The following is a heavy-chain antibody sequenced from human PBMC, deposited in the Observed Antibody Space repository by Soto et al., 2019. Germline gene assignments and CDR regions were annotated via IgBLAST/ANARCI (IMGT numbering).Heavy chain of an antibody. CDR3: AKAYLGWFDP. CDR1: DGSIISTNW. Sequence: VQLQASCPGLVKPSWTRSLTCAGSDGSIISTNWCGWVRQPPGKGLEWIGAVYHSGSTNYNPSLKGRVTMSVDQSKNQFSLRVTSVTAADTAIYYCAKAYLGWFDPWGQGTLVTVS. CDR2: VYHSGST. V-gene: IGHV4-4*02. J-gene: IGHJ5*02. D-gene: IGHD2-2*01.